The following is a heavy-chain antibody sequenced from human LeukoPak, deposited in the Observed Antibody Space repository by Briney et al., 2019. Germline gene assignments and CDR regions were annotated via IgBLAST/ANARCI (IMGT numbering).Heavy chain of an antibody. CDR2: INHSGST. Sequence: SETLSLTCAVYGGSFSGYYWSWIRQPPGKGLEWIGEINHSGSTNYNPSLKSRVTISVDTSKNQFSLKLSSVTAADTAVYYCARSNLWFGETGADYWGQGTLVTVSS. J-gene: IGHJ4*02. CDR1: GGSFSGYY. V-gene: IGHV4-34*01. CDR3: ARSNLWFGETGADY. D-gene: IGHD3-10*01.